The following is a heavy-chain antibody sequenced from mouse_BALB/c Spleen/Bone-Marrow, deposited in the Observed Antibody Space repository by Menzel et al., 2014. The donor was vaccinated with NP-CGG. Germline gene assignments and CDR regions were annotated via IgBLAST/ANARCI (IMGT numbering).Heavy chain of an antibody. Sequence: EVQLQQSGPEPVKPGASVKMFCKASGYTFTDYHMKWVKQSHGKSLEWIGEINPDNGDTFYNQKYKGKATLTVDKSSSTAYMQLNSLTSEDSAVYYCARRQEDYYAWFAYWGQGTLVTVSA. J-gene: IGHJ3*01. V-gene: IGHV1-18*01. CDR2: INPDNGDT. D-gene: IGHD1-1*01. CDR1: GYTFTDYH. CDR3: ARRQEDYYAWFAY.